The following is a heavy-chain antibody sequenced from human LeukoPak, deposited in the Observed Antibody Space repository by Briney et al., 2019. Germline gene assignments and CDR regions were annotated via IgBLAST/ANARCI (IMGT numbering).Heavy chain of an antibody. CDR1: GGSISTYY. Sequence: SETLSLTCTVSGGSISTYYWSWIRQPPGKGLEWIGYIYHSGSTNYNPSLKSRVTISVDTTKNQFSLKLSSVTAADTAVYYCARSGWFGEASMLWGQGTLVTVSS. V-gene: IGHV4-4*08. D-gene: IGHD3-10*01. CDR2: IYHSGST. J-gene: IGHJ4*02. CDR3: ARSGWFGEASML.